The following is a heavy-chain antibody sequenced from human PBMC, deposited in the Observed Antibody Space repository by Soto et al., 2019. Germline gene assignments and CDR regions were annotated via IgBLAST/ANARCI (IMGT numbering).Heavy chain of an antibody. V-gene: IGHV3-20*04. D-gene: IGHD3-3*01. CDR3: ARVIDYDFWKGWYSRPDPEMYYYYYMDV. Sequence: PGGSLRLSCEASGFRLEDDGMTWVRQVPGGGLEWVCGSNWNNGRTGYADFVKGRFTISRDNFKNVLYLQMNSLIVEDTGLYYCARVIDYDFWKGWYSRPDPEMYYYYYMDVWGKGTTVTVSS. J-gene: IGHJ6*03. CDR2: SNWNNGRT. CDR1: GFRLEDDG.